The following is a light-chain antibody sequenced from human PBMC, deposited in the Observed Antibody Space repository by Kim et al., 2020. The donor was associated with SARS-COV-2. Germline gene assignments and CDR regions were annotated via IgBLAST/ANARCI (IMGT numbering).Light chain of an antibody. V-gene: IGLV4-69*01. J-gene: IGLJ2*01. Sequence: GAYVKLTCTLSSGHSTYDITWHQQQPGKGPRYSMKLNSDGRHIKGDGIPDRFSGSSSGAERYLTISSLQSEDEADYYCHTWSTAIVFGGGTQLTVL. CDR2: LNSDGRH. CDR3: HTWSTAIV. CDR1: SGHSTYD.